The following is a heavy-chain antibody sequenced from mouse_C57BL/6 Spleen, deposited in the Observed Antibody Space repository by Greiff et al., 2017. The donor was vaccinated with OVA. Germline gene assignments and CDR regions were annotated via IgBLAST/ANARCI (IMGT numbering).Heavy chain of an antibody. J-gene: IGHJ4*01. CDR1: GYAFSSSW. CDR3: ARSLPLKGMDY. CDR2: IYPGDGDT. D-gene: IGHD1-3*01. V-gene: IGHV1-82*01. Sequence: QVQLQQSGPELVKPGASVKISCKASGYAFSSSWMNWVKQRPGKGLEWLGRIYPGDGDTNYNGKFKGKATLTADKSSSTAYMQLSSLTSEDSAVYCCARSLPLKGMDYWGQGTSVTVSS.